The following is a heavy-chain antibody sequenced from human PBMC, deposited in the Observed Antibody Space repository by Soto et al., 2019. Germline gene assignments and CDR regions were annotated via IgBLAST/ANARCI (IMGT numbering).Heavy chain of an antibody. D-gene: IGHD5-12*01. V-gene: IGHV4-30-4*01. J-gene: IGHJ4*02. CDR2: IYYRGIT. CDR1: GASISSDADY. CDR3: DRCSRGYIGYDYHLCGY. Sequence: SETLSITFAVSGASISSDADYESGIRQPPGKGLEWVGNIYYRGITYYNTSLKRRVSIPVDTSNNHFSLKLSSVVAADTAVYYCDRCSRGYIGYDYHLCGYLGEGAPVTV.